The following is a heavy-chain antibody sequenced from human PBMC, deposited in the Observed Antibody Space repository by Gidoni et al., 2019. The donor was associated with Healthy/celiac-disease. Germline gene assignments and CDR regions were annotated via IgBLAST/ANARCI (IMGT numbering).Heavy chain of an antibody. D-gene: IGHD3-22*01. CDR3: ARGYSYSDSSGYYQYFDY. CDR1: GDSVSSNSSA. CDR2: TYYRSKWYN. Sequence: QTLSLTCAISGDSVSSNSSAWHWRRQSPSRVLEWLGRTYYRSKWYNDYAVSVKSRITINPDTSKNQFSLHLNSVTPEDTAVYYCARGYSYSDSSGYYQYFDYWGQGTMVTVSS. V-gene: IGHV6-1*01. J-gene: IGHJ4*02.